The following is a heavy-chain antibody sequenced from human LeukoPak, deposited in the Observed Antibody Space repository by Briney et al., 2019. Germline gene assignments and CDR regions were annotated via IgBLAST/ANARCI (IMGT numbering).Heavy chain of an antibody. CDR1: GFTFSSYA. J-gene: IGHJ4*02. CDR2: ISYDGSNK. Sequence: GGSLRLSCAASGFTFSSYAMHWVRQAPGKGLEWVAVISYDGSNKYYADSVKGRFTISRDNSKNTLYLQMNSLRAEDTAVYYCARESGMVRGGNDYWGQGTLVTVSS. D-gene: IGHD3-10*01. CDR3: ARESGMVRGGNDY. V-gene: IGHV3-30-3*01.